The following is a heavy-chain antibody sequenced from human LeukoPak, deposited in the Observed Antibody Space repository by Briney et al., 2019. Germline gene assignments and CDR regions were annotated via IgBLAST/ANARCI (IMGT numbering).Heavy chain of an antibody. V-gene: IGHV1-46*03. Sequence: GASVKVSCKASGYTFTSYYMHWVRQAPGQGLEWMGIINPSGGSTSYAQKFQGRVTMTRDTSTSTVYMELSSLRSEDTAVYYCTLAMVRGAGGFDYWGQGTLVTVSS. CDR3: TLAMVRGAGGFDY. CDR2: INPSGGST. J-gene: IGHJ4*02. D-gene: IGHD3-10*01. CDR1: GYTFTSYY.